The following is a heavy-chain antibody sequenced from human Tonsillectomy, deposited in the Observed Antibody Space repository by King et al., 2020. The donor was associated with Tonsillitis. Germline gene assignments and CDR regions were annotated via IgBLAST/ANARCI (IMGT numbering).Heavy chain of an antibody. CDR1: GFTFSSYG. D-gene: IGHD3-3*01. V-gene: IGHV3-30*18. Sequence: VQLVESGGGVVQPGRSLRLSCAASGFTFSSYGMHWVRQAPGKGLEWVEVISYDGSNKYYADSVKGRFTISRDNSKNTLYLQMNSLRAEDTAVYYCAKDAPGGFWRGYYSDYWGQGPLVTVSS. CDR2: ISYDGSNK. J-gene: IGHJ4*02. CDR3: AKDAPGGFWRGYYSDY.